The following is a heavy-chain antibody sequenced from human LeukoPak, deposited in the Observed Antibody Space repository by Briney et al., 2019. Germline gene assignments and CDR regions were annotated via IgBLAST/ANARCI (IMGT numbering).Heavy chain of an antibody. CDR2: VNLQGST. CDR3: AREGGPYRPLDY. V-gene: IGHV4-4*02. CDR1: GGSITSTNY. Sequence: SEALSLTCGVSGGSITSTNYWTWVRQPPGKGLEWIGEVNLQGSTNYNPSLMGRVAISVDMSENHISLQLTSVTAADTAVYYCAREGGPYRPLDYSGQGTLVTVSS. J-gene: IGHJ4*02.